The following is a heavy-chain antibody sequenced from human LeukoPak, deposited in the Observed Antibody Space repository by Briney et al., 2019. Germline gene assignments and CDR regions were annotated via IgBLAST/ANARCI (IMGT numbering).Heavy chain of an antibody. V-gene: IGHV3-23*01. J-gene: IGHJ4*02. CDR2: ISSDGSST. CDR1: GFTFRTYT. CDR3: AKKGIAAPGRPYYFDY. Sequence: GGSLRLSCTASGFTFRTYTMTWVRQAPGKGLEWVSTISSDGSSTYYADSVKGRFTISRDNSKNTLYLQVNSLTPEDTAVYYCAKKGIAAPGRPYYFDYGGQGTLVTVYS. D-gene: IGHD6-13*01.